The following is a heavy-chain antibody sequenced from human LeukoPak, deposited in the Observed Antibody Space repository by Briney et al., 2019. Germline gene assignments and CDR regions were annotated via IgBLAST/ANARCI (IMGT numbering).Heavy chain of an antibody. V-gene: IGHV3-33*01. CDR1: GFTFSSYG. CDR2: IWYDGSNK. D-gene: IGHD3-3*01. CDR3: ASTLTRITIFGVPSSDYYYGMDV. J-gene: IGHJ6*02. Sequence: GGSLRLSCAASGFTFSSYGMHWVRQAPGKGLEWVAVIWYDGSNKYYADSVKGRFTISRDNSKNTLYLQMNSLRAEDTAVYYCASTLTRITIFGVPSSDYYYGMDVWGQGTTVTVSS.